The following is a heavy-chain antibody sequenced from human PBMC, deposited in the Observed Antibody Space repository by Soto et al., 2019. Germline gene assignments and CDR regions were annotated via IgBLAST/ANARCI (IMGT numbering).Heavy chain of an antibody. CDR3: ARGRTLVCSGGSCFLEAFDI. Sequence: QVQLQQWGAGLLKPSETLSLTCAVYGGSFSGYYWSWIRQPPGKGLEWIGEINHSGSTNYNPSLTGRATISVDTSKNQFSLKLSSVTAADTAVYYCARGRTLVCSGGSCFLEAFDIWGQGTMVTVSS. CDR2: INHSGST. J-gene: IGHJ3*02. V-gene: IGHV4-34*01. CDR1: GGSFSGYY. D-gene: IGHD2-15*01.